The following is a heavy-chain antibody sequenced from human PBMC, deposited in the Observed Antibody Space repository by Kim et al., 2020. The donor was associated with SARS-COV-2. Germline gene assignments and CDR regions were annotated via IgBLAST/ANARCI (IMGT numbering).Heavy chain of an antibody. D-gene: IGHD3-10*01. CDR3: ARDYKTYYYGSGSSNYYYYGMDV. CDR1: GGSISSYY. V-gene: IGHV4-59*01. J-gene: IGHJ6*02. CDR2: IYYSGST. Sequence: SETLSLTRTVSGGSISSYYWSWIRQPPGKGLEWIGYIYYSGSTNYNPSLKSRVTISVDTSKNQFSLKLSSVTAADTAVYYCARDYKTYYYGSGSSNYYYYGMDVWGQGTTVTVSS.